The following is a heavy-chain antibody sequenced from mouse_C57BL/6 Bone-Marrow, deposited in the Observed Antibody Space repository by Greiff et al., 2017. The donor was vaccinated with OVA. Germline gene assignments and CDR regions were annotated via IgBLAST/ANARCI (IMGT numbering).Heavy chain of an antibody. CDR1: GYTFTSYW. V-gene: IGHV1-59*01. J-gene: IGHJ2*01. Sequence: VQLQQPGAELVRPGTPVKLSCKASGYTFTSYWMHWVKQRPGQGLEWIGVIDPSDSYTNYNQKFKGKATLTVDPSSSTAYMQLSSLTSEDSAVYYCARGVYYYGSSYVDYWGQGTTLTVSS. CDR3: ARGVYYYGSSYVDY. CDR2: IDPSDSYT. D-gene: IGHD1-1*01.